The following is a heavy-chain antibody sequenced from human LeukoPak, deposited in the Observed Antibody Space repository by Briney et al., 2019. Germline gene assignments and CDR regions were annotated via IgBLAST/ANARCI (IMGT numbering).Heavy chain of an antibody. CDR1: GFTFSSYA. D-gene: IGHD3-16*01. J-gene: IGHJ5*02. CDR3: AKGGGAYSWFDP. Sequence: GGSLRLSCAASGFTFSSYAMSWVRQAPGKGLEWVSAISGSGGNTYYADSVKGRFTISRDNSKNTLYLQMNSLRAEDTAVYYCAKGGGAYSWFDPWGQGTLVTVSS. V-gene: IGHV3-23*01. CDR2: ISGSGGNT.